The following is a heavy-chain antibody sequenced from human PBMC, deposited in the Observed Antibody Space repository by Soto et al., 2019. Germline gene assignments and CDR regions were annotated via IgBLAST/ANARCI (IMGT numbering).Heavy chain of an antibody. Sequence: EVQLVESGGGLVKPGGSLRLSCAASGFSFSNYGMNWVRQAPGKGLEWVSSISSSSSYISYADSVKGRFTISRDNANNALYLQMNSLRAGDTAVYYCASSDCTSTSCYVVGFDPWGQGTLVTVSS. D-gene: IGHD2-2*01. V-gene: IGHV3-21*01. CDR2: ISSSSSYI. CDR1: GFSFSNYG. J-gene: IGHJ5*02. CDR3: ASSDCTSTSCYVVGFDP.